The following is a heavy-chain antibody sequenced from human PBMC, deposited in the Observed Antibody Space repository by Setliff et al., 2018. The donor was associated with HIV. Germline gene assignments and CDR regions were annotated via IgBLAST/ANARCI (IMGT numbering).Heavy chain of an antibody. CDR1: GGSVGSGSYY. J-gene: IGHJ4*02. CDR2: IYYSGST. D-gene: IGHD4-17*01. CDR3: ARDPPGYGDSKDY. V-gene: IGHV4-61*01. Sequence: SLTCSVSGGSVGSGSYYWSWIRQSPGKGLEWLGYIYYSGSTTYNPSLRSRVTISIDTSKNQFSLNLRSVTAADTAVYYCARDPPGYGDSKDYWGQGKQVTVSS.